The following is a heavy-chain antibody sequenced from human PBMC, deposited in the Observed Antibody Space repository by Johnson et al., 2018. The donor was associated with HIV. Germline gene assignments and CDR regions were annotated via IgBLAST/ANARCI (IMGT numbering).Heavy chain of an antibody. CDR2: TWYDASYK. V-gene: IGHV3-30*02. J-gene: IGHJ3*02. CDR1: GFTFSTYG. CDR3: AKDLSDSSGYHDAFDI. Sequence: QVQLVESGGGLIQPGGSLRLSCAASGFTFSTYGIHWVRQAPGKGLEWVAVTWYDASYKYYADSVKGRFTISRDNSKNTLYLQMNSLRSEDTAVYYCAKDLSDSSGYHDAFDIWGQGTMVTVSS. D-gene: IGHD3-22*01.